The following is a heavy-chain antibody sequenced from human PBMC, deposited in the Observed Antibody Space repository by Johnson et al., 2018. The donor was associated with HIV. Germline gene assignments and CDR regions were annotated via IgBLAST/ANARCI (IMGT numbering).Heavy chain of an antibody. Sequence: VQLVESGGGLVQPGRSLRLSCAASGFTFDDYAMHWVRQAPGKGLEWVSGISWNSGSIGYADSVKGRFTISRDNAKNSLYLQMNSLRAEDTALYYCAREGAWEVRPGAFDIWGQGTTVTVSS. CDR2: ISWNSGSI. J-gene: IGHJ3*02. D-gene: IGHD1-26*01. CDR3: AREGAWEVRPGAFDI. V-gene: IGHV3-9*01. CDR1: GFTFDDYA.